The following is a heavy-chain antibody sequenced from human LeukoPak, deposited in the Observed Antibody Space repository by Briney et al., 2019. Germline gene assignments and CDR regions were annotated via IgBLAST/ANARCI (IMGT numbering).Heavy chain of an antibody. CDR1: GGTFSSYA. CDR2: IIPIFGIA. Sequence: ASVKVSCKASGGTFSSYAISWVRQAPGQGLEWMGRIIPIFGIANYAQKFQGRVTITADKSTSTAYMELSSLRSEDTAVYYCARARRYGFWSGYYYSYFDYWGQGTLVTVSS. V-gene: IGHV1-69*04. D-gene: IGHD3-3*01. J-gene: IGHJ4*02. CDR3: ARARRYGFWSGYYYSYFDY.